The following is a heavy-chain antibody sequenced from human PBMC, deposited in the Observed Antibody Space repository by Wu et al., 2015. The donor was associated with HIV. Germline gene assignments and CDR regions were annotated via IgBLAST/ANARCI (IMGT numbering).Heavy chain of an antibody. CDR1: GYTFTGYY. J-gene: IGHJ4*02. CDR2: INPNSGGT. V-gene: IGHV1-2*02. Sequence: QVQLVQSGAEVKKPGASVKVSCKASGYTFTGYYMHWVRQAPGQGLEWMGWINPNSGGTNYAQKFQGRVTMTRDTSISTAYMELSRLRSDDTAVYYCARQSPYDILTGYAVFDYWGQGTLVTVSS. D-gene: IGHD3-9*01. CDR3: ARQSPYDILTGYAVFDY.